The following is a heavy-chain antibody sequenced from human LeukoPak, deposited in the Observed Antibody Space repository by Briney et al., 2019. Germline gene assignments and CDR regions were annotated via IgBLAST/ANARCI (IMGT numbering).Heavy chain of an antibody. CDR3: ARDYYDSSGDAFDI. J-gene: IGHJ3*02. D-gene: IGHD3-22*01. CDR1: GGSISSYY. Sequence: PAETLRLTCTVSGGSISSYYWSWIRQPPGKGLEWIGYIYYGGSTNYNPSLKSRGTISLDTSKNQFTLKLSSVTAADTAVYYCARDYYDSSGDAFDIWGQARMVGDSS. V-gene: IGHV4-59*01. CDR2: IYYGGST.